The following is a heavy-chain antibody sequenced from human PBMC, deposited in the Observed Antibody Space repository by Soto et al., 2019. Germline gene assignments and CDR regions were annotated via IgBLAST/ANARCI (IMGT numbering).Heavy chain of an antibody. J-gene: IGHJ6*02. CDR1: GGTFSSYA. CDR3: ARDPTPVGGDPRTGMDV. D-gene: IGHD2-21*02. Sequence: SVKVSFKASGGTFSSYAISWVRQAPGQGLEWMGGIIPIFGTANYAQKFQGRVTITADKSTSTAYMELSSLRSEDTAVYYCARDPTPVGGDPRTGMDVWGQGTTVTVSS. CDR2: IIPIFGTA. V-gene: IGHV1-69*06.